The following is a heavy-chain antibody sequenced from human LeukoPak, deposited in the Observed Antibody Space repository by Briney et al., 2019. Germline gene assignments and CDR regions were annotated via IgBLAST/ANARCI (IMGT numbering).Heavy chain of an antibody. CDR3: ARDVIVSYYYGMDV. Sequence: GGSLRLSCAASGFTFSSYEMNWVRQAPGKGLEWVSYISSSGSTIYYADSVKGRFTISRDNDKNSLYLQMNSLRAEDTAVYYCARDVIVSYYYGMDVWGQGTTVTVSS. V-gene: IGHV3-48*03. CDR1: GFTFSSYE. D-gene: IGHD2-21*01. J-gene: IGHJ6*02. CDR2: ISSSGSTI.